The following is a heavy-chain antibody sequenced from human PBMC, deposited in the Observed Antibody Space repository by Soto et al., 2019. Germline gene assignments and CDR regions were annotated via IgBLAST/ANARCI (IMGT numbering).Heavy chain of an antibody. CDR3: ARELIAAAGTVSEGWFDP. Sequence: QVQLQQWGAGLLKPSETLSLTCAVYGGSFSGYYWNWIRQPPGKGLEWIGEINHSGSTNYNPSLKSRVTISVVTSKNEISLKLSSVPAADTAVYYCARELIAAAGTVSEGWFDPWGQGTLVTVSS. V-gene: IGHV4-34*01. J-gene: IGHJ5*02. CDR2: INHSGST. D-gene: IGHD6-13*01. CDR1: GGSFSGYY.